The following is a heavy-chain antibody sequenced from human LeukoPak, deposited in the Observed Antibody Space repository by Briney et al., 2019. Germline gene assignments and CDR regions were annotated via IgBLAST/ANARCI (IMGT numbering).Heavy chain of an antibody. CDR2: INPNSGGT. CDR3: ARYVMGLDF. D-gene: IGHD2-8*01. J-gene: IGHJ4*02. Sequence: ASVKVSCKASGYTFTGYYVHWVRQAPGQGLEWMGWINPNSGGTNYAQKFQGRVTMTRDTSISTAYMELSRLRSDDTAVYHCARYVMGLDFWGQGTLVTVSS. CDR1: GYTFTGYY. V-gene: IGHV1-2*02.